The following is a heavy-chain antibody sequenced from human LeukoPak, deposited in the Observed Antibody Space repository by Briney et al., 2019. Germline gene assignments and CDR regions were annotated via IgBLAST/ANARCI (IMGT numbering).Heavy chain of an antibody. Sequence: ASVKVSCKVSGYTLTELSMHWVRQAPGKGLEWMGGFDPEDGETIYAQKFQGRVTMTEDTSTDTAYMELSSLRSEDTAVYYCATQAYVGDLYSMDVWGKGTTDTVSS. CDR3: ATQAYVGDLYSMDV. V-gene: IGHV1-24*01. CDR2: FDPEDGET. J-gene: IGHJ6*03. CDR1: GYTLTELS. D-gene: IGHD3-16*01.